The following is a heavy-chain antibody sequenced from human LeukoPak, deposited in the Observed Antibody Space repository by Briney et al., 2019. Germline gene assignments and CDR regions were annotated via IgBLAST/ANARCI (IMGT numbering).Heavy chain of an antibody. CDR2: IYSGGNT. CDR1: GGSISSSSYY. CDR3: ARGASGYGVFDI. J-gene: IGHJ3*02. D-gene: IGHD2-8*01. Sequence: PSETLSLTCIVSGGSISSSSYYWGWIRQPPGKGLQWVSVIYSGGNTYYADSVKGRFTISRDNSKNTLYLQMNSLRAEDTAVYYCARGASGYGVFDIWGQGTMVTASS. V-gene: IGHV3-66*01.